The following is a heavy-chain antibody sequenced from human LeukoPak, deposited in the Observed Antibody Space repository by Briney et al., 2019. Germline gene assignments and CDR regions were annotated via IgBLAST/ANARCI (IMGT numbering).Heavy chain of an antibody. CDR1: GFTFSGYW. CDR2: INTDGSST. Sequence: QPGGSLRLSCAASGFTFSGYWMHWVRQAPGKGLVWVSRINTDGSSTTYADSVKGRFTISRDNAKNTLYLQMNSLRVEDTAVYYCARGRITSSRYYFDYWGQGTLVTVSS. D-gene: IGHD6-13*01. J-gene: IGHJ4*02. V-gene: IGHV3-74*01. CDR3: ARGRITSSRYYFDY.